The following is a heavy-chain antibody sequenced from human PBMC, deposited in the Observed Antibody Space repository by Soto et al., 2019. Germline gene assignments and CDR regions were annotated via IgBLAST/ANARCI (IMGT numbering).Heavy chain of an antibody. V-gene: IGHV3-23*01. CDR2: ISGSGGST. D-gene: IGHD1-26*01. Sequence: PGGSLRLSCAASGFTFSSYAMSWVRQAPGKGLEWVSAISGSGGSTYYADSVKGRFTISRDNSKNTLYLQMNSLRAEDTAVYYCASGGGELLTLDAFDIWGQGTMVTASS. CDR1: GFTFSSYA. J-gene: IGHJ3*02. CDR3: ASGGGELLTLDAFDI.